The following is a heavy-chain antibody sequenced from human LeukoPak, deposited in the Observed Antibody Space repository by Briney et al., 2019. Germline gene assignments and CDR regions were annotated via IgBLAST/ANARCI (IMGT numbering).Heavy chain of an antibody. CDR1: GFTFRGNL. Sequence: GGSLRLSCAASGFTFRGNLLHWVRQAPGKGLEWVAGSSSDGGAQYYADSVKGRFTFSRDNSKSTLGLQMSSLRPDDTAVYYCARESSSRRFVFDVWGQGTVVTVSS. D-gene: IGHD6-13*01. CDR2: SSSDGGAQ. V-gene: IGHV3-30*15. J-gene: IGHJ3*01. CDR3: ARESSSRRFVFDV.